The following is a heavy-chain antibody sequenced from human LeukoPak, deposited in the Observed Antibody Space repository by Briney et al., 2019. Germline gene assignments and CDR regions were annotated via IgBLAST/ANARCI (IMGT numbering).Heavy chain of an antibody. CDR2: IYYSGST. CDR1: GGSISSGGYS. CDR3: AKDEYWNYVVDY. Sequence: PSETLSLTCAVSGGSISSGGYSWSWIRQPPGKGLEWIGYIYYSGSTYYNPSLKSRVTISVDTSKNQFSLKLSSVTAADTAVYYCAKDEYWNYVVDYWGQGTLVTVSS. D-gene: IGHD1-7*01. J-gene: IGHJ4*02. V-gene: IGHV4-30-4*07.